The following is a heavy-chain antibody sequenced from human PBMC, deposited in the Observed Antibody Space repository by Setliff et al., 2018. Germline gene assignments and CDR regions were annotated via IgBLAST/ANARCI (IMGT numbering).Heavy chain of an antibody. CDR2: INXXXXXX. Sequence: ASVKVSCKTSGYAFTDNYIHWVRQAPGQGLEWMGWINXXXXXXXLAQXXXGWVSMTRDTSITTAYMELSRLTSDDMAVYFCARSDHLVVDGFDVWGQGTMVTVSS. CDR1: GYAFTDNY. CDR3: ARSDHLVVDGFDV. D-gene: IGHD3-16*01. V-gene: IGHV1-2*04. J-gene: IGHJ3*01.